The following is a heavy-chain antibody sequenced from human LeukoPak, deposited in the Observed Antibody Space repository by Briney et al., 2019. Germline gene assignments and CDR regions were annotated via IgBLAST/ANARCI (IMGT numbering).Heavy chain of an antibody. D-gene: IGHD6-13*01. CDR3: ARSRGVAAAAWFDP. CDR1: GFEFYEYP. J-gene: IGHJ5*02. CDR2: IKRDGSEK. V-gene: IGHV3-7*01. Sequence: GGSLRLSCVASGFEFYEYPMMWVRQAPGKALEWVANIKRDGSEKNYVDSVRGRFTISRDNRGDSVYLHLTSLRSEDTAVYYCARSRGVAAAAWFDPWGQGTLVTVSS.